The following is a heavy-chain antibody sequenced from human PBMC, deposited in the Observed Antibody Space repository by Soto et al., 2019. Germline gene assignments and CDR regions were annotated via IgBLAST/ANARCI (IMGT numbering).Heavy chain of an antibody. CDR1: GFTFSSYS. CDR2: ISSSSSYI. Sequence: EVQLVESGGGLVKPGGSLRLSCAASGFTFSSYSMNWVRQAPGKGLEWVSSISSSSSYIYYADSVKGRFTISRDNAKNSLYMQMNSLRAEDTAVYYCARGGDLVFGVVNVPYWGQGTLVTVSS. D-gene: IGHD3-3*01. CDR3: ARGGDLVFGVVNVPY. J-gene: IGHJ1*01. V-gene: IGHV3-21*01.